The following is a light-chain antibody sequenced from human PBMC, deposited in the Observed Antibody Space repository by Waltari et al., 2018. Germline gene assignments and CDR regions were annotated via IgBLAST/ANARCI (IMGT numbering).Light chain of an antibody. CDR1: RPDIGPTF. V-gene: IGLV1-47*01. Sequence: QSVLTPPPSAPGTPGQRVTISCFGPRPDIGPTFVFWYQQLSGTAPKLLIYKANQRPSGVPDRFSGSRSGTSASLTISGLRSDDESHFYCATWDDGLSGHWVFGGGTKLTVL. CDR2: KAN. J-gene: IGLJ3*02. CDR3: ATWDDGLSGHWV.